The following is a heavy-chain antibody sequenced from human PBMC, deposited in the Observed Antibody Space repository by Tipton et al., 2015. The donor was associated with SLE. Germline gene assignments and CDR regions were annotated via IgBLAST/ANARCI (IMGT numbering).Heavy chain of an antibody. D-gene: IGHD3-16*01. J-gene: IGHJ4*02. CDR3: AGGGSNLFDF. V-gene: IGHV1-3*01. CDR1: GYTFTSYG. Sequence: QLVQSGAEVKKPGASVKVSCKASGYTFTSYGISWVRQAPGQGLEWMGWINAGSGNTGYSQKFQDRVTLSRDTSASTAYMELSRLTSEDTAVYYCAGGGSNLFDFWGQGTLVTVSS. CDR2: INAGSGNT.